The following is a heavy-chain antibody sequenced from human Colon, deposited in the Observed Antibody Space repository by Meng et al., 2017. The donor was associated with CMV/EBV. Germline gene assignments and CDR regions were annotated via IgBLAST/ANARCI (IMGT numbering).Heavy chain of an antibody. CDR3: ARDLWSGSSDYFDY. Sequence: VQLVQSGAEVKKPGASVKVSCKASGYTFTGFYIQWVRQAPGQGLEWMGWINPKSGDTIYEQKFQGRVTMTRDTSMSTVYMDLNSLRSDDTAVYFCARDLWSGSSDYFDYWGQGTLVTVSS. J-gene: IGHJ4*02. CDR2: INPKSGDT. CDR1: GYTFTGFY. V-gene: IGHV1-2*02. D-gene: IGHD3-3*01.